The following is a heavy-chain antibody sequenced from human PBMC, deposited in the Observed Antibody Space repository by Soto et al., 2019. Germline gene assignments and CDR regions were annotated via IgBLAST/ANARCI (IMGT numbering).Heavy chain of an antibody. CDR2: ISYDGSNK. CDR1: GFTFSSYG. J-gene: IGHJ6*02. Sequence: VQLVESGGGLVQPGGSLRLSCAASGFTFSSYGMHWVRQAPGKGLEWVAVISYDGSNKYYADSVKGRFTISRDNSKNTLYLQMNSLRAEDTAVYYCAKPAYSSSPGYYYYYGMDVWGQGTTVTVSS. D-gene: IGHD6-6*01. V-gene: IGHV3-30*18. CDR3: AKPAYSSSPGYYYYYGMDV.